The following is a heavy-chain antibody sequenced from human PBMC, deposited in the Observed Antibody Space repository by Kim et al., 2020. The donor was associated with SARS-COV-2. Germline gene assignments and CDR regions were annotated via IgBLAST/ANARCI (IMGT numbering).Heavy chain of an antibody. CDR3: ARGALEIFGVDGWFDP. Sequence: SETLSLTCTVSGGSISSYYWSWIRQPPGKGLEWIGYIYYSGSTNYNPSLKSRVTISVDTSKNQFSLKLSSVTAADTAVYYCARGALEIFGVDGWFDPWGQGTLVTVSS. CDR1: GGSISSYY. J-gene: IGHJ5*02. D-gene: IGHD3-3*01. CDR2: IYYSGST. V-gene: IGHV4-59*13.